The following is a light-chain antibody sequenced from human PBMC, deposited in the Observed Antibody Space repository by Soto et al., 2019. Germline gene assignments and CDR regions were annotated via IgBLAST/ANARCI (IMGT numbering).Light chain of an antibody. Sequence: EIVLTQSPGTLSLSPGERATLSCRASQSVSSSYLAWYQQKPGQAPRLLIYGASSRATGIPDRFSGSGSVTDFTLTISRLEPEDFAVYYCQQYGSSQWTFGQGTNVEIK. V-gene: IGKV3-20*01. J-gene: IGKJ1*01. CDR1: QSVSSSY. CDR3: QQYGSSQWT. CDR2: GAS.